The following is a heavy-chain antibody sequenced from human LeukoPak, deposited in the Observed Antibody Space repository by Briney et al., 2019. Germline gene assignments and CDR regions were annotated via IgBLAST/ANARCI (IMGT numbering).Heavy chain of an antibody. J-gene: IGHJ4*02. CDR2: IYYSGST. V-gene: IGHV4-39*01. CDR1: GGSISSYY. CDR3: ARLSDYVWGSLDY. Sequence: SETLSLTCTVSGGSISSYYWGWIRQPPGKGLEWIGSIYYSGSTYYNPSLKSRVTISVDTSKNQFSLKLSSVTAADTAVYYCARLSDYVWGSLDYWGQGTLVTVSS. D-gene: IGHD3-16*01.